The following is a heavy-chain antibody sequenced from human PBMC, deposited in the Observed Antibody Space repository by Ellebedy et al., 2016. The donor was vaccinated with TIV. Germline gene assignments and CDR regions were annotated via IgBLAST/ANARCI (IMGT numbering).Heavy chain of an antibody. J-gene: IGHJ3*01. D-gene: IGHD4-23*01. CDR2: ITESGGNT. CDR1: GFTFSSYS. CDR3: ARDPVGVGPAFDV. Sequence: PGGSLRLSCAASGFTFSSYSMSWVSQAPGTGLEWVSSITESGGNTYYADSVKGRFTISSDNSKDTLFLQMNSLRAEDTAIYFCARDPVGVGPAFDVWGQGTMVTVSS. V-gene: IGHV3-23*01.